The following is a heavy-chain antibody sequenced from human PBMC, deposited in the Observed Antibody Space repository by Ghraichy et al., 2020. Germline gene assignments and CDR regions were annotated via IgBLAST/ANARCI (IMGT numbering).Heavy chain of an antibody. D-gene: IGHD3-10*01. V-gene: IGHV4-59*08. J-gene: IGHJ4*02. CDR2: IYYSGST. CDR1: GGSISSYY. CDR3: ARHRGRITMVRGVKADY. Sequence: SETLSLTCTVSGGSISSYYWSWIRQPPGKGLEWIGYIYYSGSTNYNPSFKSRVTISVETSKNQFSLKLSSVTAADTAVYYCARHRGRITMVRGVKADYWVQGTLVSVSS.